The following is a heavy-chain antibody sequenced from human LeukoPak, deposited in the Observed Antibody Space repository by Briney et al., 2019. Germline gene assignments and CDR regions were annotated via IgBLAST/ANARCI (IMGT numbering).Heavy chain of an antibody. V-gene: IGHV5-51*01. CDR3: ARPSGGWYGPYAFDI. D-gene: IGHD6-19*01. CDR1: GYSFTSYW. Sequence: GESLKISCKGSGYSFTSYWIGWVRQMPGKGLEWMGIIYPGDSDTRYSPSFQGRVTISADKSISTAYLQWSSLKASDTAMYYCARPSGGWYGPYAFDIWGQGTMVTVSS. J-gene: IGHJ3*02. CDR2: IYPGDSDT.